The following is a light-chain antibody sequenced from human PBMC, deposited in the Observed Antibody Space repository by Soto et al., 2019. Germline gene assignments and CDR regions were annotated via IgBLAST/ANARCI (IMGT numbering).Light chain of an antibody. J-gene: IGKJ4*01. V-gene: IGKV1-33*01. CDR2: DAS. CDR1: QDISNC. CDR3: MQALQTPLT. Sequence: DIQMTQSPSSLSASVGDRVTITCQASQDISNCLNWYQQKPGKAPKLLIYDASKLETGVPSRFSGSGSATDFTLKISRVEAEDVGVYYCMQALQTPLTFGGGTKVDIK.